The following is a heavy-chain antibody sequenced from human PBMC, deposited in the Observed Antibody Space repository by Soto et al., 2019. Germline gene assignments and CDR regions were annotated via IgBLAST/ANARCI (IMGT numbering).Heavy chain of an antibody. CDR1: GFTFSDYA. D-gene: IGHD6-13*01. Sequence: VQLVESGGGVVQPGRSLRLSCAASGFTFSDYARHRVRHAPGKGLEWVAVVSHDGRNTHYADSVKGRFTISRDSSKNTVSLEMTSLRAEDTAVYYCAKGGRQRLVTSDFNYWGQGALVTVSS. J-gene: IGHJ4*02. V-gene: IGHV3-30*18. CDR3: AKGGRQRLVTSDFNY. CDR2: VSHDGRNT.